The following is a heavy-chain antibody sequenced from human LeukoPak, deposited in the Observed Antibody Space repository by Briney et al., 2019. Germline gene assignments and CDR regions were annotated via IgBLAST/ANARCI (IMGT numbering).Heavy chain of an antibody. CDR1: GFTFSSYA. Sequence: GGSLRLSCAASGFTFSSYAMSWVRQAPGKGLEWVSAISGSGGSTYYADSVKGRFTISRDNSKNTLYLQMNSLKAEDTAVYYCAKRVGYSYGRDDYWGQGTLVTVSS. V-gene: IGHV3-23*01. CDR3: AKRVGYSYGRDDY. D-gene: IGHD5-18*01. J-gene: IGHJ4*02. CDR2: ISGSGGST.